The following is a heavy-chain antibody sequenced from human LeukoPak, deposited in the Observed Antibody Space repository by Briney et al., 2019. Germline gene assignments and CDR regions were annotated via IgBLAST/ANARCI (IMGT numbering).Heavy chain of an antibody. Sequence: ASVKVSCKASGYTFTGYYTQWVRQAPGQGLEWMGWINPNSGGTNYAQKFQGRVTMTRDTSISTAYMELSRLRSDDTGVYYCAREGHSGEPGRWFDPWGQGTLVTVSS. CDR2: INPNSGGT. J-gene: IGHJ5*02. V-gene: IGHV1-2*02. CDR1: GYTFTGYY. D-gene: IGHD3-10*01. CDR3: AREGHSGEPGRWFDP.